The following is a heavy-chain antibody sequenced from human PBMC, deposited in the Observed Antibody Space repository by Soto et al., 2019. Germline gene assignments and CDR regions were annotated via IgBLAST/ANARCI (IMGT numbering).Heavy chain of an antibody. J-gene: IGHJ4*02. Sequence: QVQLVQSGAEVKKPGASVKLSCKASGYTFTNYYIHWVRQAPGQGLEWMARINPNGGSTNYAQKFQGRVTLTRDTSTSTVYMDLSSLKSEDTDVYYCARGLAAGDYWGQGTLVTVSS. CDR3: ARGLAAGDY. CDR1: GYTFTNYY. D-gene: IGHD6-13*01. CDR2: INPNGGST. V-gene: IGHV1-46*01.